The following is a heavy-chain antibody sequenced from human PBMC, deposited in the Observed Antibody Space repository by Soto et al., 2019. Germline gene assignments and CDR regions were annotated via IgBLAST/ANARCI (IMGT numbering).Heavy chain of an antibody. J-gene: IGHJ4*02. D-gene: IGHD3-9*01. CDR3: ARGTTAYSPNFDY. Sequence: SETLSLTCGFCGYSISSGGYSWSWIRQPPGKGLEWIGYIYHSGSAYYNPSLKSRVTISVDRSKNQFSLKLSSVTAADTAVYYCARGTTAYSPNFDYWGQGALVTVSS. CDR2: IYHSGSA. CDR1: GYSISSGGYS. V-gene: IGHV4-30-2*01.